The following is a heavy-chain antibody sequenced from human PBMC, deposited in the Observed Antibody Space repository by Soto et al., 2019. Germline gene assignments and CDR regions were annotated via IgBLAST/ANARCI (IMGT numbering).Heavy chain of an antibody. CDR1: GGSISSSNW. V-gene: IGHV4-4*02. Sequence: QVQLQESGPGLVKPSGTLSLTCTVSGGSISSSNWWSWVRQPPGRGLEWIGEIYQSGSINYNPSLGSRVTLSVDKSKTQFSLKLSSVTAADTAAYYCARVEGLAAENWFDPWGQGALVTVSS. CDR3: ARVEGLAAENWFDP. CDR2: IYQSGSI. J-gene: IGHJ5*02. D-gene: IGHD6-13*01.